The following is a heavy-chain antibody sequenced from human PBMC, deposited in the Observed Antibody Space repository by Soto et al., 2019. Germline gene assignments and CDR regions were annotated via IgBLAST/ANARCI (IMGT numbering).Heavy chain of an antibody. V-gene: IGHV3-33*01. D-gene: IGHD6-13*01. Sequence: QVQLVASGGGVVQPGRSLRLSCAASGFTFSSYGMHWVRQAPGKGLEWVAVIWYDGSNKYYADSVKGRFTISRDNSKNTLYLQMNSLRAEDTAVYYCARSSYSSSWYYYYGMDVWGQGTTVTVSS. J-gene: IGHJ6*02. CDR2: IWYDGSNK. CDR3: ARSSYSSSWYYYYGMDV. CDR1: GFTFSSYG.